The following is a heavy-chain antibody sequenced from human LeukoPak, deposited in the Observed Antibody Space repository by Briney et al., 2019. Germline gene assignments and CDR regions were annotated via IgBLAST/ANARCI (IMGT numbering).Heavy chain of an antibody. Sequence: GGSLRLSCAASGFTFTTYGMHWARQAPGKGLEWVAFIRFDGTNKYYADSVKGRFTISRDNSKNTVHLQMNSLTPEDTAVYYCAKDSAYYLYYFDYWGQGTLVTVSS. D-gene: IGHD3-22*01. J-gene: IGHJ4*02. CDR1: GFTFTTYG. CDR3: AKDSAYYLYYFDY. V-gene: IGHV3-30*02. CDR2: IRFDGTNK.